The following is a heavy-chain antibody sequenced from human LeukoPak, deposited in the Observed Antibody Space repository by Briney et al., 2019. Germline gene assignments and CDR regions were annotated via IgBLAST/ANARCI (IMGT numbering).Heavy chain of an antibody. CDR3: ARDGPRTTRRYFDWFSLHGMDV. CDR2: ISYDETKK. V-gene: IGHV3-30*03. D-gene: IGHD3-9*01. CDR1: GFTFNMYG. J-gene: IGHJ6*02. Sequence: GGSLRLSCAALGFTFNMYGMHWVRQAPGKGLEWVAFISYDETKKYYVDSVEGRFTISRDNPKKTLGLQMNSLRPEDTAVYYCARDGPRTTRRYFDWFSLHGMDVWGQGTTVTVSS.